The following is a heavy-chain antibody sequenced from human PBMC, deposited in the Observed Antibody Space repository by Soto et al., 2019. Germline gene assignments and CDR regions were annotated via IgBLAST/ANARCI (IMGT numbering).Heavy chain of an antibody. CDR2: IYWNDDK. J-gene: IGHJ4*02. CDR1: GFSLTTSGVG. CDR3: AHRLRWLAKFDY. Sequence: SGPPLVNPTQTLTLTCTFSGFSLTTSGVGVGWIRQPPGKALEWLALIYWNDDKRYSPSLKSRLTITKDTSKNQVALTMTNMDPVDTATYYWAHRLRWLAKFDYWGQGTLVTVAS. D-gene: IGHD6-19*01. V-gene: IGHV2-5*01.